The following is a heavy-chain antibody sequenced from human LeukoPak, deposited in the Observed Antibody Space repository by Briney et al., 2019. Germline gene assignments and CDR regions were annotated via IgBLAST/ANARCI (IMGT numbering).Heavy chain of an antibody. V-gene: IGHV1-46*01. CDR3: ARDSSSWYYFDY. J-gene: IGHJ4*02. D-gene: IGHD6-13*01. Sequence: ASVKVSCKASGYTFTSYYMHWVRQAPGQGLEWMGIINPSGGSTSYAQKFQGRVTMTRDTSTSTVYMELSSLRSDDTAVYYCARDSSSWYYFDYWGQGTLVTVSS. CDR1: GYTFTSYY. CDR2: INPSGGST.